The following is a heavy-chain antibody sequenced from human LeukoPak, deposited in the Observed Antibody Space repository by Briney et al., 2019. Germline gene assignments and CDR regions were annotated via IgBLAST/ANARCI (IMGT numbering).Heavy chain of an antibody. Sequence: GASVNVSCKASGGTFSRYTISRVRQAPGQGLEWMGRIIPILGIANYAQKFQGRVTITADKSTSTAYMELSSLRSEDTAVYYCARFGDERLAFDYWGQGTLVTVSS. CDR2: IIPILGIA. CDR3: ARFGDERLAFDY. D-gene: IGHD3-16*01. CDR1: GGTFSRYT. V-gene: IGHV1-69*02. J-gene: IGHJ4*02.